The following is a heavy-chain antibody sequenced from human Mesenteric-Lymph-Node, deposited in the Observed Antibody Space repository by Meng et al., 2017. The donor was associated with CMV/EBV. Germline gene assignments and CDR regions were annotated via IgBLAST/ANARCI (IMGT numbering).Heavy chain of an antibody. CDR3: ARWGYCSSTSCPRPFDI. CDR1: GFTFSNAW. J-gene: IGHJ3*02. Sequence: GESLKISCAASGFTFSNAWMSWVRQAPGKGLEWVSSISSSSSYIYYADSVKGRFTISRDNAKNSLYLQMNSLRAEDTAVYYCARWGYCSSTSCPRPFDIWGQGTMVTVSS. V-gene: IGHV3-21*01. CDR2: ISSSSSYI. D-gene: IGHD2-2*01.